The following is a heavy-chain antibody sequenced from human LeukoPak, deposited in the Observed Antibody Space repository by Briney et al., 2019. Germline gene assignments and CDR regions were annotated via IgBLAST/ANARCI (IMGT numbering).Heavy chain of an antibody. CDR2: IYYSGYT. D-gene: IGHD1-26*01. CDR3: ARVVGATTFDC. J-gene: IGHJ4*02. CDR1: GASINTFY. V-gene: IGHV4-59*01. Sequence: KPSETLSLTCTVSGASINTFYWSWIRQPPGKGLEWIGNIYYSGYTNYSPSLQSRVTMSVDTSKNQFSLNLNSVTAADTSVYYCARVVGATTFDCWGQGTLVTVSS.